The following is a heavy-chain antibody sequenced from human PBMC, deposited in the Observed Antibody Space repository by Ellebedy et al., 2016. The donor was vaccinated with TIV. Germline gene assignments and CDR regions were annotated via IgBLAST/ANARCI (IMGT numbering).Heavy chain of an antibody. CDR2: ISYDGSNK. J-gene: IGHJ4*02. CDR3: AKDFVDGGSYYPDY. V-gene: IGHV3-30*18. Sequence: GGSLRLXXAASGFTFSSYGMHWVRQAPGKGLEWVAVISYDGSNKYYADSVKGRFTISRDNSKNTLYLQMNSLRAEDTAVYYCAKDFVDGGSYYPDYWGQGTLVTVSS. CDR1: GFTFSSYG. D-gene: IGHD1-26*01.